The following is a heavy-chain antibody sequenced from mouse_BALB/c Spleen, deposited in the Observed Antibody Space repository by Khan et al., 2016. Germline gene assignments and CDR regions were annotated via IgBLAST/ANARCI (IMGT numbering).Heavy chain of an antibody. V-gene: IGHV1-80*01. Sequence: QVQLKQSGAELVRPGSSVKISCKASGFAFSSYWMNWVKQRPGQGLEWIGQIYPGDGDTNYNGKFKGKATLTADKSSSTAYVQLSSLTSEDSAVYFCARGTPFANWGQGTLVTVSA. CDR3: ARGTPFAN. J-gene: IGHJ3*01. D-gene: IGHD2-14*01. CDR2: IYPGDGDT. CDR1: GFAFSSYW.